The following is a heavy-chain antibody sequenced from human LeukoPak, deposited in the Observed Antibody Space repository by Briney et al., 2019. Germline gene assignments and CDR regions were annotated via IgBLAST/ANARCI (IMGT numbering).Heavy chain of an antibody. Sequence: GGSLRLSCAAPEFIVSSSHISWVRQAPGKGLEWVSVIYTGGNTYYADSVKGRFTVSRDNSKNTLYLQMNILRAEDTAVYYCARVYNYGFDYWGPGTLVTVSS. CDR1: EFIVSSSH. D-gene: IGHD5-18*01. CDR2: IYTGGNT. V-gene: IGHV3-53*01. J-gene: IGHJ4*02. CDR3: ARVYNYGFDY.